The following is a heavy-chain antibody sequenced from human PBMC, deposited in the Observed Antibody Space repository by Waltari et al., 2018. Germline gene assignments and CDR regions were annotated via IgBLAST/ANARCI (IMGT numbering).Heavy chain of an antibody. V-gene: IGHV3-7*01. J-gene: IGHJ3*01. CDR1: GFTFSDYW. D-gene: IGHD3-22*01. CDR3: ARVDSSSRFRPSDL. CDR2: IKKDGSET. Sequence: EAQLMESGGGLVQPGGSLRLTCEASGFTFSDYWMTWVRQAPGKALEWVADIKKDGSETNFVDSVAGRFSISRDNAKNSLFSHMYSLRVEDTAIYYCARVDSSSRFRPSDLWGQGTVVTVSS.